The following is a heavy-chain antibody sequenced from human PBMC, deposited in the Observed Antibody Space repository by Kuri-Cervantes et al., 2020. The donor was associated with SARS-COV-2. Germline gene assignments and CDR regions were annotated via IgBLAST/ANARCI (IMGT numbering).Heavy chain of an antibody. CDR2: ISYDGSNK. CDR3: ARGGDLYYDFWSGSGRYFDY. CDR1: GFTFSSYA. J-gene: IGHJ4*02. D-gene: IGHD3-3*01. Sequence: LSLTCAASGFTFSSYAMHWVRQAPGKGLEWVAVISYDGSNKYYADSVKGRFTISRDNSKNTLYLQMNSLRAEDTAVYYCARGGDLYYDFWSGSGRYFDYWGQGTLVTVSS. V-gene: IGHV3-30-3*01.